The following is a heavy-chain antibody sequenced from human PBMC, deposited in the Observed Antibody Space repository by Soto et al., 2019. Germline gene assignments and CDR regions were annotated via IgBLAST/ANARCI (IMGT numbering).Heavy chain of an antibody. D-gene: IGHD3-3*01. Sequence: EVQLVESGGGLIQPGGSLRLSCAASGFTVSSNYMSWVRQAPGKGLEWVSVFYSGGSTYYADSVKGRFTISRDNSKNTLYLQMNSLRAEDTAVYYCARTIFGSKYGMDVWGQGTTVTVSS. J-gene: IGHJ6*02. V-gene: IGHV3-53*01. CDR3: ARTIFGSKYGMDV. CDR2: FYSGGST. CDR1: GFTVSSNY.